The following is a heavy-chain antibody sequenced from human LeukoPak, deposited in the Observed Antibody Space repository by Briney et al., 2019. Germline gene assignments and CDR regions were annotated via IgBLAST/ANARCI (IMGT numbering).Heavy chain of an antibody. CDR3: TRGVVPSHRLWLHGRFDY. V-gene: IGHV3-7*03. J-gene: IGHJ4*02. D-gene: IGHD5-12*01. CDR1: GFTFSTYC. Sequence: GGSLRLSCAASGFTFSTYCMSWIRQAPGKGLEWVANIKQKGSEKYTVDSVKGRFTISRANAKNSLYLQMNSLTAEDTAVYYCTRGVVPSHRLWLHGRFDYWGQGTLVTVSS. CDR2: IKQKGSEK.